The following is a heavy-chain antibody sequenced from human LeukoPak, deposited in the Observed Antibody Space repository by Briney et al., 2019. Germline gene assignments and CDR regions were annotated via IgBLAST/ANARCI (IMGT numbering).Heavy chain of an antibody. D-gene: IGHD6-13*01. V-gene: IGHV1-2*02. CDR1: GYTFTGYY. CDR3: ARGIAAAPLWLPLGY. Sequence: EASVKVSCKASGYTFTGYYMHWVRQAPGQGLEWMGWINPNSGGTNYAQKFQGRATMTRDTSISTAYMELSRLRSDDTAVYYCARGIAAAPLWLPLGYWGQGTLVTVSS. J-gene: IGHJ4*02. CDR2: INPNSGGT.